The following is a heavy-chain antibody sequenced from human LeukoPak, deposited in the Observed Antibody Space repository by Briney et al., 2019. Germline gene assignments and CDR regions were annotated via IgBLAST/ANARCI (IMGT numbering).Heavy chain of an antibody. D-gene: IGHD3-3*01. CDR3: ARGQMEAYDFWSGYYLSY. J-gene: IGHJ4*02. CDR2: IIPIFGTA. CDR1: GGTFSSYA. V-gene: IGHV1-69*13. Sequence: SVKVSCKASGGTFSSYAISWVRQAPGQGLEWMGGIIPIFGTANYAQKFQGRVTITADESTSTAYMELSSLRSEDTAVYYCARGQMEAYDFWSGYYLSYWGQGTLVTVSS.